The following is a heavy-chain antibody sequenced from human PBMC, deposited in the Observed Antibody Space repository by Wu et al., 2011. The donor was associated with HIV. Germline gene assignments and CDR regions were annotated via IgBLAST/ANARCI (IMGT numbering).Heavy chain of an antibody. CDR2: IIPIFGTA. Sequence: QVQLVQSGAEVKKPGSSVKVSCKASGGTFSKYTISWVRQAPGQGLEWMGGIIPIFGTAKYAQKFQGRVTISADKSTSTAYIEVRSLRSEDTSVYYCAGXLGGDEDTWGQGTLVTVSS. V-gene: IGHV1-69*14. J-gene: IGHJ5*02. CDR3: AGXLGGDEDT. D-gene: IGHD2-21*01. CDR1: GGTFSKYT.